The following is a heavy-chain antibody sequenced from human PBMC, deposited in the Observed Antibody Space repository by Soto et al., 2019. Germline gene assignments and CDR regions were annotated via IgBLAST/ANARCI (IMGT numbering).Heavy chain of an antibody. CDR3: ARDGREASGMDV. V-gene: IGHV4-59*11. D-gene: IGHD1-26*01. CDR1: GGSISSHY. J-gene: IGHJ6*02. CDR2: IYYRGST. Sequence: SETLSLTCAVSGGSISSHYWSWVRQAPGKGLEWIGHIYYRGSTTYNPSLRSRSTISVDTSNNQFSLKLNSVTTADTAVYYCARDGREASGMDVWGQGTKVTVSS.